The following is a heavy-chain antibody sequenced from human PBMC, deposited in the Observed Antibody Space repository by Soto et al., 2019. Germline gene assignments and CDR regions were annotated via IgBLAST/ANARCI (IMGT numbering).Heavy chain of an antibody. V-gene: IGHV3-48*02. J-gene: IGHJ6*02. Sequence: EVQLVESGGGLVQPGGSLRLSCAASGFTFSSYSMNWVRQAPGKGLEWVSYISSSSSTIYYADSVKGRFTISRDNAKNSLHLQMNSLRDEDTAVYYCARPDCSSTSCYWGVYYGMDVWGQGTTVTVSS. CDR1: GFTFSSYS. CDR3: ARPDCSSTSCYWGVYYGMDV. D-gene: IGHD2-2*01. CDR2: ISSSSSTI.